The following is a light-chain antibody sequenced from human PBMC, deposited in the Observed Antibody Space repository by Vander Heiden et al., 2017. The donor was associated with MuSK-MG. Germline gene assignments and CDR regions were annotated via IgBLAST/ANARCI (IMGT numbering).Light chain of an antibody. J-gene: IGKJ2*01. CDR1: QSVSSSY. CDR3: QQYGSSPYT. Sequence: EIVLTQSPGTLSLPPGERATLSSRASQSVSSSYLAWYQQKPGQATRLLIYGASSRAAGIPDRFSGSGSGTDFTLTISRLEPEDFAVYYCQQYGSSPYTFGQGTKLEIK. CDR2: GAS. V-gene: IGKV3-20*01.